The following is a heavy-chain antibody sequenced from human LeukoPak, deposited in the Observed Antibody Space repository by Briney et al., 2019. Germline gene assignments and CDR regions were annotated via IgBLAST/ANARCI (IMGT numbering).Heavy chain of an antibody. V-gene: IGHV4-4*07. CDR1: GGSISSYY. CDR3: ATAEYPKRDAFDI. J-gene: IGHJ3*02. Sequence: SETLSLTCTVSGGSISSYYWSWIRQPAGKGLEWIGRIYTSGSTNYNPSLKSRATMSVDTSKNQFSLKLSSVTAADTAVYYCATAEYPKRDAFDIWGQGTMVTVSS. D-gene: IGHD2/OR15-2a*01. CDR2: IYTSGST.